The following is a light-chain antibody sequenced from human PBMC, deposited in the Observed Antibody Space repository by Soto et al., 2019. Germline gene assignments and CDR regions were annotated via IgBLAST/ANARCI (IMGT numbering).Light chain of an antibody. J-gene: IGLJ2*01. V-gene: IGLV2-8*01. CDR1: RNDVGGFNY. Sequence: QSALTQPPSASGSPGQSVTISCTGTRNDVGGFNYVSWYQQHPGKAPKLIIYEVSKRPPGVPDRFSGSKSGNTASLTVSGLQGEDEADYYCSSYTSSSTVVFGGGTKLTVL. CDR3: SSYTSSSTVV. CDR2: EVS.